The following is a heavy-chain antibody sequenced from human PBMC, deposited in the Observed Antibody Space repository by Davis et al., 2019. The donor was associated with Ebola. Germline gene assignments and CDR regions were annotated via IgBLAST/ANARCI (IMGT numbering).Heavy chain of an antibody. J-gene: IGHJ4*02. CDR1: GGSISSYY. Sequence: SETLSLTCTVSGGSISSYYWSWIRQPPGKGLEWIGYIYYSGSTNYNPSLKSRVTISVDTSKNQFSLKLSSVTAADTAVYYCARVAADYYYDSSGYRTHYYFDYWGQGTLVTVSS. CDR2: IYYSGST. CDR3: ARVAADYYYDSSGYRTHYYFDY. D-gene: IGHD3-22*01. V-gene: IGHV4-59*01.